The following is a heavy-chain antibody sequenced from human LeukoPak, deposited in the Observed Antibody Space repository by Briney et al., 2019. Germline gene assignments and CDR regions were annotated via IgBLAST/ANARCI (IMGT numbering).Heavy chain of an antibody. CDR1: VGSISSSSYY. D-gene: IGHD2-2*01. CDR3: ATQTGIVVVPAAIDYYYYMDV. Sequence: PSETLSLTCTVSVGSISSSSYYWGWIRQPPGKGLEWIGSNYYSGSTYYNPSLKSRVTISVDTSKNQFSLKLSSVTAADTAVYYCATQTGIVVVPAAIDYYYYMDVWGKGTTVTVSS. V-gene: IGHV4-39*07. CDR2: NYYSGST. J-gene: IGHJ6*03.